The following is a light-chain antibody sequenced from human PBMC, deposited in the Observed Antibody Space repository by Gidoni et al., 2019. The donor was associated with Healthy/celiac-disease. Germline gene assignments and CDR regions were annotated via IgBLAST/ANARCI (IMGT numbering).Light chain of an antibody. Sequence: EIVLTQSPGTLSLSPGERATLCCRASQSVSSSYLAWYQQKPGQAPRLLIYGASSRATGIPDRFSGSGSGTDFTITISRLEPEDFAVYYCQQYGRGEKFTFGPGTKVEIK. CDR3: QQYGRGEKFT. CDR1: QSVSSSY. CDR2: GAS. V-gene: IGKV3-20*01. J-gene: IGKJ3*01.